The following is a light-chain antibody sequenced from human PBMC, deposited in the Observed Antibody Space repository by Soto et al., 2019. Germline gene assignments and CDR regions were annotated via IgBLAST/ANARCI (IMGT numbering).Light chain of an antibody. CDR2: KAS. CDR3: QQYNSHPWT. Sequence: DIQMTQSPSTLPASAGDRVTVTCRASQSIRSWLAWYQEKPGKAPKLLIYKASLLATGVPSRFSGSASGTEFTLIRSSLQTDDVGTYYCQQYNSHPWTFGQGTKVEMK. CDR1: QSIRSW. J-gene: IGKJ1*01. V-gene: IGKV1-5*03.